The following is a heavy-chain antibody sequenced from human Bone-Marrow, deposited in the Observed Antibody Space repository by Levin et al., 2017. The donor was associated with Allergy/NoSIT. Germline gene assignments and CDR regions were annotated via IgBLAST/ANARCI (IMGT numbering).Heavy chain of an antibody. CDR1: GYTFTEVS. V-gene: IGHV1-24*01. Sequence: GASVKVSCKVSGYTFTEVSMQWVRQSPGKGLEWIGGYDPENAETVFGQKFQGRVTMTEDTSTDTAYMELSRLRFEDTAVYYCARGVMIRLGGVIASYGLDVWGQGTTVIVSS. D-gene: IGHD3-16*02. J-gene: IGHJ6*02. CDR3: ARGVMIRLGGVIASYGLDV. CDR2: YDPENAET.